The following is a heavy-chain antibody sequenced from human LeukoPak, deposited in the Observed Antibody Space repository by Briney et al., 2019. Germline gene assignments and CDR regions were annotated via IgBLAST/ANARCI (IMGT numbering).Heavy chain of an antibody. CDR1: EFTFSSYG. D-gene: IGHD2-15*01. J-gene: IGHJ4*02. Sequence: GGSLRLSCAASEFTFSSYGMHWVRQAPGKGLEWVAFIRYDGSNKYYADSVKGRFTISRDNPKNTLYLQMNSLRAEDTAVYYCAKDLVAASGYWGQGTLVTVSS. V-gene: IGHV3-30*02. CDR2: IRYDGSNK. CDR3: AKDLVAASGY.